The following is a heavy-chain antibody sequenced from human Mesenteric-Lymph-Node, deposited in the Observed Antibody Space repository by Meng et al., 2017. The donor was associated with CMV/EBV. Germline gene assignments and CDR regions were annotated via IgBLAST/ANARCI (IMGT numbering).Heavy chain of an antibody. CDR1: GFALSNYW. V-gene: IGHV3-30-3*01. D-gene: IGHD6-13*01. Sequence: GGSLRLSCTPSGFALSNYWMSWVRQAPGRGLEWVAVISYDGSTKYYADSVKGRFTISRDNSKNTLYLQMNSLRAEDTAVYYCARALYSIGGDYWGQGTLVTVSS. J-gene: IGHJ4*02. CDR2: ISYDGSTK. CDR3: ARALYSIGGDY.